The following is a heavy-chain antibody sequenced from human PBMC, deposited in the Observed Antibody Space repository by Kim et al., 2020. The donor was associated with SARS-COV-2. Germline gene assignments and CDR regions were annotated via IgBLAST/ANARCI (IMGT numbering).Heavy chain of an antibody. J-gene: IGHJ4*02. D-gene: IGHD3-3*01. Sequence: TGRCTISRDNAKSSLYLHMNSLRAEDTAVYYCARVPLDFWSGYYQSPFDYWGQGTLVTVSS. V-gene: IGHV3-11*06. CDR3: ARVPLDFWSGYYQSPFDY.